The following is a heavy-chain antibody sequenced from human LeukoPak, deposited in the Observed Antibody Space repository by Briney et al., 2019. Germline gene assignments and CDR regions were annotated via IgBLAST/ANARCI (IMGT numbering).Heavy chain of an antibody. CDR3: ARPFGSSSYGMDV. CDR2: INHSGST. J-gene: IGHJ6*02. D-gene: IGHD3-3*01. Sequence: PSETLSLTCAVYGGSFSGYYWSWIRQPPGKGLEWIGEINHSGSTNYNPSLKSRVTISVDTSKNQFSLKLSSVTAADTAVYYCARPFGSSSYGMDVWGQGTTVTVSS. CDR1: GGSFSGYY. V-gene: IGHV4-34*01.